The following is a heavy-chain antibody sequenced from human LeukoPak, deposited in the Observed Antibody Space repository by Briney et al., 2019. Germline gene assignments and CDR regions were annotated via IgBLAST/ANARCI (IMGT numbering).Heavy chain of an antibody. V-gene: IGHV3-30-3*01. Sequence: GGSLRLSCAASGFTFSGYALHWVRQAPGKGLEWVAVIGYDGNNYIYADSVKGRFTISRDNSKNTLYLQMNSLRAEDTAVYYCAKDPGPAHYYYYMDVWGKGTTVTVSS. CDR1: GFTFSGYA. CDR2: IGYDGNNY. D-gene: IGHD2-15*01. CDR3: AKDPGPAHYYYYMDV. J-gene: IGHJ6*03.